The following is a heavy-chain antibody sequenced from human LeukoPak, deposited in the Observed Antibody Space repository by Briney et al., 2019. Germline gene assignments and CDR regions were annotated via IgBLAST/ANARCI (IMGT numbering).Heavy chain of an antibody. CDR2: IYYSGST. Sequence: SETLSLTCTVSGGPISSSSYYWGWIRQPPGKGLEWIGSIYYSGSTYYNPSLKSRVTISVDTSKNQFSLKLSSVTAADTAVYYCASGVSGSYPYYYYYMDVWAKGPRSPSP. CDR1: GGPISSSSYY. CDR3: ASGVSGSYPYYYYYMDV. D-gene: IGHD1-26*01. V-gene: IGHV4-39*07. J-gene: IGHJ6*03.